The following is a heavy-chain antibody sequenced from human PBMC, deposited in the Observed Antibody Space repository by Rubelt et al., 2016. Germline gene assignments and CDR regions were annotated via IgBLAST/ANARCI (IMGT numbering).Heavy chain of an antibody. J-gene: IGHJ4*02. CDR1: GGTFSGYQ. CDR3: ASGDFWSGYYLSRD. V-gene: IGHV4-34*01. CDR2: ISHRGDT. D-gene: IGHD3-3*01. Sequence: QVQLQQWGAGLLKPSETLSLTCAVYGGTFSGYQWSWIRQPPGKGLEWIGEISHRGDTNYNPSLMSRVTISVDTSKNQFSRKLGSVTAADTAVYYCASGDFWSGYYLSRDWGQGTLVTVSS.